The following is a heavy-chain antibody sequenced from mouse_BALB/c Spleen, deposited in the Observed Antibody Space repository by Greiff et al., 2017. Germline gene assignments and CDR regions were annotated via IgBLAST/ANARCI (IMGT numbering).Heavy chain of an antibody. J-gene: IGHJ4*01. Sequence: EVMLVESGGGLVQPGGSRKLSCAASGFTFSSFGMHWVRQAPEKGLEWVAYISSGSSTIYYADTVKGRFTISRDNPKNTLFLQMTSLRSEDTAMYYCARSHYYGYDYAMDYGGQGTSVTVSS. CDR2: ISSGSSTI. D-gene: IGHD1-2*01. CDR3: ARSHYYGYDYAMDY. CDR1: GFTFSSFG. V-gene: IGHV5-17*02.